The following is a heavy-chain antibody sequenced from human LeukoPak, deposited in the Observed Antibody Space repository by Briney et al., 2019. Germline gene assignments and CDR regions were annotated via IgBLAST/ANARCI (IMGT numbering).Heavy chain of an antibody. D-gene: IGHD3-3*02. J-gene: IGHJ6*03. CDR2: IFTTGST. Sequence: PSETLSLTCTASGASMSSYYWSWIRQPAGKGLEWVGRIFTTGSTDYNPSLKSRVTMSRDKSKNQLFLKLTSVTAADTAVYYCARASDSIFSYYYHMDLWGKGITVTVSS. CDR1: GASMSSYY. CDR3: ARASDSIFSYYYHMDL. V-gene: IGHV4-4*07.